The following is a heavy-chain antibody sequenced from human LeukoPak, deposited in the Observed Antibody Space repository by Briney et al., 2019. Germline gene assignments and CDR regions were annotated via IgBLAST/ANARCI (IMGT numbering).Heavy chain of an antibody. CDR1: ELNFKTHA. CDR2: LSFDASGR. J-gene: IGHJ4*02. V-gene: IGHV3-30*04. Sequence: PGTSLRLSCVVSELNFKTHAMHWVRQAPGKGLEWVAGLSFDASGRNYADSVKGRFTISRDNSKNTLYLQMHSLSPEGTAVYFCARDLQEISSFYFDYWGQGSLVTVSS. CDR3: ARDLQEISSFYFDY. D-gene: IGHD3-16*02.